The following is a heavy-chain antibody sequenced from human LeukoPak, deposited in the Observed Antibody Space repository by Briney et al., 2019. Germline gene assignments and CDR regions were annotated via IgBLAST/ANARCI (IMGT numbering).Heavy chain of an antibody. J-gene: IGHJ4*02. CDR2: IYYSGST. CDR1: GGSISSGGYY. Sequence: PSQTLSLTCTVSGGSISSGGYYWSWIRQHPGKGLEWIGYIYYSGSTYYNPSLKSRVTISVDTSKNQFSLKLSSVTAVDTAVYYCARHDRIIASPLVWGQGILVTVSS. CDR3: ARHDRIIASPLV. V-gene: IGHV4-31*03. D-gene: IGHD6-13*01.